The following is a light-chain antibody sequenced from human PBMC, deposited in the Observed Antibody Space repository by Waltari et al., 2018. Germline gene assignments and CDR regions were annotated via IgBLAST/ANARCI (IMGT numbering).Light chain of an antibody. V-gene: IGLV1-51*01. CDR3: GTWDNSLSVYV. J-gene: IGLJ1*01. Sequence: QSVLTQPPSVSAAPGQTVTISCSGGSSNIGRNYVSWYQHLPGTAPKLLIYDNYERPSGIPDRFSGSQSGTSATLGITGLQTGDEADYYCGTWDNSLSVYVFGTGTKVTVL. CDR2: DNY. CDR1: SSNIGRNY.